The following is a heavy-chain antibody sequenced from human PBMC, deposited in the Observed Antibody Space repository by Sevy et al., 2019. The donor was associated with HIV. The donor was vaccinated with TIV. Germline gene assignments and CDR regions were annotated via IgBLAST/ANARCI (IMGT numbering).Heavy chain of an antibody. CDR2: IKQDGSEK. CDR3: ARGGYSYGYVGYYYYGMDV. CDR1: GFTFSSYW. V-gene: IGHV3-7*01. J-gene: IGHJ6*02. D-gene: IGHD5-18*01. Sequence: GGSLRLYCAASGFTFSSYWMSWVRQAPGKGLEWVANIKQDGSEKYYVDSVKGRFTISRDNAKNSLYLQMNSLRAEDTAVYYCARGGYSYGYVGYYYYGMDVWGQGTTVTVSS.